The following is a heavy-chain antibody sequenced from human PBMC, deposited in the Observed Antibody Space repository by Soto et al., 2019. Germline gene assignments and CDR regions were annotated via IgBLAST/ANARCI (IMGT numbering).Heavy chain of an antibody. D-gene: IGHD6-13*01. J-gene: IGHJ6*02. Sequence: GEFLKISCKGSGYSFTSYWIGWVRQMPGKGLEWMGIIYPGDSDTRYSPSFQGQVTISADKSISTAYLQWSSLKASDTAMYYCPRTAAAGKYYYGMDVWGQGTTVPVSS. CDR3: PRTAAAGKYYYGMDV. CDR2: IYPGDSDT. CDR1: GYSFTSYW. V-gene: IGHV5-51*01.